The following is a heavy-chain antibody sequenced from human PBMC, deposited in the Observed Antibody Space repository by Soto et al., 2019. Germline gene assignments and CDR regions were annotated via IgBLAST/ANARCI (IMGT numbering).Heavy chain of an antibody. D-gene: IGHD4-4*01. CDR1: GYTFTGYY. Sequence: ASVKVSCKASGYTFTGYYMHWARQAPGQGLEWMGWINPNSGGTNYAQKFQGRVTMTRDTSISAAYMELNSLTSDDTAVYYCARSRLTGYSIDYWGQGTLVTVSS. J-gene: IGHJ4*02. CDR3: ARSRLTGYSIDY. CDR2: INPNSGGT. V-gene: IGHV1-2*02.